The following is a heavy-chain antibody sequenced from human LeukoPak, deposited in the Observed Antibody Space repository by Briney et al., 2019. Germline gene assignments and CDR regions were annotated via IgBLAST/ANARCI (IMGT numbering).Heavy chain of an antibody. J-gene: IGHJ3*02. CDR1: GYSFISYW. CDR2: IYPGDSDT. D-gene: IGHD5-24*01. V-gene: IGHV5-51*01. Sequence: GESLKISCKGSGYSFISYWIGWVRQMPGKGLEWMGIIYPGDSDTRYSPSFQGQVTISADKSISTAYLQWSSLKASDTAMYYCSRSVEMATNDAFDIWGQGTMVTVSS. CDR3: SRSVEMATNDAFDI.